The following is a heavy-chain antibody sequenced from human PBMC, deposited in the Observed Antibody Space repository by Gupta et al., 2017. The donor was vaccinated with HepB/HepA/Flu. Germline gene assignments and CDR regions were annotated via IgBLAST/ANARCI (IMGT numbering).Heavy chain of an antibody. CDR1: GFTFSDYV. J-gene: IGHJ5*02. CDR2: INAGNGDT. Sequence: QAQLIQSGAEVKKPGASVKVSCQASGFTFSDYVLHWVRQAPGQRPEWMGWINAGNGDTKYSQKFQGRVTITRDTSASIVYMDLNSLTSEDTAVYYCARVNSILWGVLHSINWFDPWGQGTLVTVSS. V-gene: IGHV1-3*01. CDR3: ARVNSILWGVLHSINWFDP. D-gene: IGHD3-16*01.